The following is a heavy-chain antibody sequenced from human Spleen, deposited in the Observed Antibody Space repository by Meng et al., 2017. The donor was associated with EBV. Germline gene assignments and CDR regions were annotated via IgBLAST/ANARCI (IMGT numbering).Heavy chain of an antibody. CDR2: INTNTGDP. CDR3: ARDAIGFFDY. D-gene: IGHD2/OR15-2a*01. J-gene: IGHJ4*02. V-gene: IGHV7-4-1*02. CDR1: GYTFTNYA. Sequence: QVPLVQLGSELKKSGASVKVYCKASGYTFTNYAMKWVRQAPGQGLEWMGWINTNTGDPTYAQGFTGRFVFSLDTSVSTAYLQISSLKAEDTAVYYCARDAIGFFDYWGQGTLVTVSS.